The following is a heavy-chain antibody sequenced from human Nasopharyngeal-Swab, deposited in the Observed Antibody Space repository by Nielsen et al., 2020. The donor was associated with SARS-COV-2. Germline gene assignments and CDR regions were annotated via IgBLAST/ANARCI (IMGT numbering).Heavy chain of an antibody. CDR2: VNQDGSRT. V-gene: IGHV3-74*01. J-gene: IGHJ4*02. CDR1: GVIFSKYW. Sequence: GESLKISCVASGVIFSKYWMHWVRQAPGKGLVWVSRVNQDGSRTDYADSVRGRFTIFRDNAKNTLYLQMNSLRVEDTAVYYCVKHQGSSSDQWGQGTLVTVSS. CDR3: VKHQGSSSDQ.